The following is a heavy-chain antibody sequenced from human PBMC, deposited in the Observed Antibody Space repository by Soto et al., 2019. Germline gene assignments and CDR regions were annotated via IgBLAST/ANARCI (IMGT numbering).Heavy chain of an antibody. Sequence: PSETLSLTCTVSGGSISSGGYYWSWIRQHPGKGLEWIGYIYYSGSTYYNPSLKSRVTISVDTSKNQFSLKLSSVTAADTAVYYCARAKASGFGYGMDVWRQGTTVTVSS. CDR2: IYYSGST. V-gene: IGHV4-31*03. CDR3: ARAKASGFGYGMDV. J-gene: IGHJ6*02. CDR1: GGSISSGGYY. D-gene: IGHD3-16*01.